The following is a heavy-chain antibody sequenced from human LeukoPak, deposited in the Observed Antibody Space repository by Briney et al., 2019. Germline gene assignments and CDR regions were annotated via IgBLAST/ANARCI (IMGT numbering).Heavy chain of an antibody. CDR3: ARDRVDPYSSSWYLDY. Sequence: PSETLSLTCTVSGGSISSGDYYWSWIRQPPGKGLEWIGYIYYSGSTNYNPSLKSRVTISVDTSKNQFSLKLSSVTAADTAVYYCARDRVDPYSSSWYLDYWGQGTLVTVSS. J-gene: IGHJ4*02. D-gene: IGHD6-13*01. CDR2: IYYSGST. V-gene: IGHV4-61*08. CDR1: GGSISSGDYY.